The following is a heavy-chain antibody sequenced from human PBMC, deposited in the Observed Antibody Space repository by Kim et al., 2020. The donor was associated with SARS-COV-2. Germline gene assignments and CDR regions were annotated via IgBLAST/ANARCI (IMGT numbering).Heavy chain of an antibody. D-gene: IGHD1-26*01. CDR3: AKGSYYY. Sequence: SSDRNYYADAVKGRFTISRDNSTHTLYRQMNSLTDEDTAVYYCAKGSYYYWGQGTLVTVSS. J-gene: IGHJ4*02. V-gene: IGHV3-23*01. CDR2: SSDRN.